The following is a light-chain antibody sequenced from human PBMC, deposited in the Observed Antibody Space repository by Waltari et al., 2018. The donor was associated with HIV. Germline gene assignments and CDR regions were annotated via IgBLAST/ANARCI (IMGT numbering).Light chain of an antibody. V-gene: IGLV2-23*02. CDR3: CSYAGSSSFDVV. J-gene: IGLJ2*01. CDR2: EVT. CDR1: SSDVGSYNL. Sequence: TISCTGTSSDVGSYNLVSWFQQHPGKAPKLMIYEVTKRPSGVSNRFSGSKSGNTASLTISGLQAEDEAEYYCCSYAGSSSFDVVFGGGTKLTVL.